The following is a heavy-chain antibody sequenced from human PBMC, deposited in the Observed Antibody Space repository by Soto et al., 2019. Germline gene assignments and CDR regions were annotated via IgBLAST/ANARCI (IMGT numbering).Heavy chain of an antibody. CDR2: ISGSGGST. D-gene: IGHD1-1*01. J-gene: IGHJ4*02. CDR1: GFTFSSYA. Sequence: EVQLLESGGGLVQPGGSLRLSCAASGFTFSSYAMNWVRQAPGKGLEWVSGISGSGGSTYYADSVKGRFTISRDTSKNTLYLQMNSLRAEDTAVYYCARRGPGTYFDYWGQGTLVTVSS. V-gene: IGHV3-23*01. CDR3: ARRGPGTYFDY.